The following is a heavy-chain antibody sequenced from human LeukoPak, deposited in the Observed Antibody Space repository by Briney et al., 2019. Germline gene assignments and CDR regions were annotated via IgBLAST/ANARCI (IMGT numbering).Heavy chain of an antibody. Sequence: RASETLSLTCTVSGGSISSGSYYWSWIRQPAGKGPEWIGRIYTSGSTNYNPSLKSRVTISVDTSKNQFSLKLSSVTAADTAVYYCARVWSALHNSGSKPGEDAFDIWGQGTMVTVSS. CDR2: IYTSGST. CDR3: ARVWSALHNSGSKPGEDAFDI. V-gene: IGHV4-61*02. CDR1: GGSISSGSYY. J-gene: IGHJ3*02. D-gene: IGHD1-26*01.